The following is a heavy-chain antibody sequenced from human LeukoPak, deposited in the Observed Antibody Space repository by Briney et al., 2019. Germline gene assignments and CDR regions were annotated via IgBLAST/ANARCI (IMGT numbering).Heavy chain of an antibody. D-gene: IGHD5-12*01. CDR3: ARGIGGYNYFDY. Sequence: ASVKVSCKASGYTFTGYYVHWVRQAPGQGLEWMGWLNPNTGGTSYAQRFQGRVTMTGDTSISTTYMELSSLRSEDTAVYYCARGIGGYNYFDYWGQGTLVTVSS. CDR1: GYTFTGYY. V-gene: IGHV1-2*02. J-gene: IGHJ4*02. CDR2: LNPNTGGT.